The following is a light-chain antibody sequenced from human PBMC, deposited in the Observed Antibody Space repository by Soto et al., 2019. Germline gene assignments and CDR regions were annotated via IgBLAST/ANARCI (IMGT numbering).Light chain of an antibody. J-gene: IGKJ1*01. V-gene: IGKV3-15*01. CDR1: QSVSST. CDR3: QQYIYWPWT. CDR2: GAS. Sequence: GETDTLSCRASQSVSSTLAWYQQKPGQAPRLLIYGASTRATGIPARFSGSGSGTEFTLTISSLQSEDFAVYYCQQYIYWPWTFGQGTKVDIK.